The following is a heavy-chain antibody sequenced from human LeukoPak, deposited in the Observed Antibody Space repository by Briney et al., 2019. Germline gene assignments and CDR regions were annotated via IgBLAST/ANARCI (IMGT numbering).Heavy chain of an antibody. V-gene: IGHV3-33*01. CDR3: ARSYMLDYGDNGWFDP. J-gene: IGHJ5*02. CDR1: GFTFGSYG. Sequence: GGSLRPSCAASGFTFGSYGMHWVRQAPGKGLEWVAVIWYDGSNKYYADSVKGRFTISRDNSKNTLYLQMNSLRAEDTAVYYCARSYMLDYGDNGWFDPWGQGTLVTVSS. CDR2: IWYDGSNK. D-gene: IGHD4-17*01.